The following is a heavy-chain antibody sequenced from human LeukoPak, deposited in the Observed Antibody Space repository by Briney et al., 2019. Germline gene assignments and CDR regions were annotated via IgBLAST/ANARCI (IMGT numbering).Heavy chain of an antibody. J-gene: IGHJ6*03. Sequence: PGGSLRLSCAASGFTFSSYWMHWVRHAPGKGLVWVSRINSDGSSTSYADSVKGRFTISRDNAKNSLYLQMNSLRAEDTAVYYCVRGSLASGVVVYYYYYLDVWGKGTTVTVSS. CDR3: VRGSLASGVVVYYYYYLDV. CDR2: INSDGSST. CDR1: GFTFSSYW. V-gene: IGHV3-74*01. D-gene: IGHD3-3*01.